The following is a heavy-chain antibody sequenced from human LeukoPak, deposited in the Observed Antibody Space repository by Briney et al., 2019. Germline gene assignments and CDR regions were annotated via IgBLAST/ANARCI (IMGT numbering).Heavy chain of an antibody. V-gene: IGHV4-34*01. D-gene: IGHD3-22*01. CDR1: GGSFSGYY. J-gene: IGHJ5*02. CDR3: ARRGYVGSGYYSP. CDR2: INHSGST. Sequence: KSSETLSLTCAVYGGSFSGYYWSWIRQPPGKGLEWIGEINHSGSTNYNPSLKSRVAISVDTSKNQFSLKLSSVTAADTAVYYCARRGYVGSGYYSPWGQGTLVTVSS.